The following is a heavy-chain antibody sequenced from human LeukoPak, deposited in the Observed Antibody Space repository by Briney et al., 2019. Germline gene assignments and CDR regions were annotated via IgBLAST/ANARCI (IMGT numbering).Heavy chain of an antibody. D-gene: IGHD1-1*01. Sequence: GGSLRLSCAASGFTFSSFDMHWVRQPTGQGLEWVSTIGTASDTYYPGSVEGRFTLSRDDAENSLYLQMNSLTAGDTAVYYCARGPPRGKYYYMDVWGKGTTVTVSS. CDR1: GFTFSSFD. J-gene: IGHJ6*03. CDR3: ARGPPRGKYYYMDV. V-gene: IGHV3-13*01. CDR2: IGTASDT.